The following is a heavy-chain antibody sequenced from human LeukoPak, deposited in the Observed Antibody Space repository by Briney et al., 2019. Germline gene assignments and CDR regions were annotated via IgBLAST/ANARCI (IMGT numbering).Heavy chain of an antibody. D-gene: IGHD6-13*01. J-gene: IGHJ4*02. CDR1: GFTFSSYW. Sequence: GGSLRLSCAASGFTFSSYWMSWVRQAPGKGLEWVANIKQDGSEKYYADSVKGRFTISRDNSKNTLYLQMNSLRAEDTAVYYCARDDSSWGDYFDYWGQGTLVTVSS. CDR3: ARDDSSWGDYFDY. V-gene: IGHV3-7*01. CDR2: IKQDGSEK.